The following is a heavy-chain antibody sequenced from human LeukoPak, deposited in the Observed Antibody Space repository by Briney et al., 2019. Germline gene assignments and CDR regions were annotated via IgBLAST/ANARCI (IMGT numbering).Heavy chain of an antibody. V-gene: IGHV3-30-3*01. CDR3: ARSYGSYYYYGMDV. D-gene: IGHD5-18*01. CDR2: ISYDGSNK. Sequence: EGSLRLSCAASGFTFSSYAMHWVRQAPGKGLEWVAVISYDGSNKYYADSVKGRFTISRDNSKNTLYLQMNSLRAEDTAVYYCARSYGSYYYYGMDVWGQGTTVTVSS. CDR1: GFTFSSYA. J-gene: IGHJ6*02.